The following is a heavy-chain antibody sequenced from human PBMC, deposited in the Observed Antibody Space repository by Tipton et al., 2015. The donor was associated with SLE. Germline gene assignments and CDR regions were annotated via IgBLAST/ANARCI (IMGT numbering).Heavy chain of an antibody. Sequence: TLSLTCAVYGGSFSGYYWSWIRQPPGKGLEWIGEINHSGSTNYNPSLKSRVTISVDTSKNQFSLKLSSVTAADTSVYYCVGSTAGGFSDYWGQGTLVTVSS. CDR3: VGSTAGGFSDY. J-gene: IGHJ4*02. V-gene: IGHV4-34*01. D-gene: IGHD2-2*01. CDR1: GGSFSGYY. CDR2: INHSGST.